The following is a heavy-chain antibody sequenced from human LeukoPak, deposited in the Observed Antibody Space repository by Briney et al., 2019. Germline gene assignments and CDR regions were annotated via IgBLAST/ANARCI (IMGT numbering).Heavy chain of an antibody. CDR1: GFTFSSYA. Sequence: HPGGSLRLSCAAFGFTFSSYAMSWVRQAPGKGLEWVSGISGSGGSTYYADSVKGRFTISRDNSKNTLYLQMNSLRAEDTAVYYCARALWFGEFLFDYWGQGTLVTVSS. CDR3: ARALWFGEFLFDY. J-gene: IGHJ4*02. D-gene: IGHD3-10*01. CDR2: ISGSGGST. V-gene: IGHV3-23*01.